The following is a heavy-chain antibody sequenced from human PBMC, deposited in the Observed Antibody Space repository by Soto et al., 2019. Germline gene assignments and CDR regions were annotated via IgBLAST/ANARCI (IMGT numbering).Heavy chain of an antibody. J-gene: IGHJ6*02. D-gene: IGHD2-21*02. V-gene: IGHV1-69*13. Sequence: GASVEVSCKASGGTFSSYAISWVRQAPGQGLEWMGGIIPIFGTANYAQKFQGRVTITADESTSTAYMELSSLRSEDTAVYYCASTAYCGGDCYSGTYYYGMDVWGQGTTVTVSS. CDR2: IIPIFGTA. CDR3: ASTAYCGGDCYSGTYYYGMDV. CDR1: GGTFSSYA.